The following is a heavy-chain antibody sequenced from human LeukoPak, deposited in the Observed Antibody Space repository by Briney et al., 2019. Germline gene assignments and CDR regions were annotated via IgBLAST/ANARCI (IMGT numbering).Heavy chain of an antibody. D-gene: IGHD2-2*01. V-gene: IGHV1-69*13. J-gene: IGHJ5*02. CDR3: ARVVTPRYCSSPSCYWKGWFDP. CDR2: INPIFGTA. Sequence: ASVKVSCKASGGTFTSYAINWVRQTPGQGLEWMGGINPIFGTANYAQKFQGRVTITADESTSTAYMELSSLTSEDTAVYYCARVVTPRYCSSPSCYWKGWFDPWGQGTLVTVSS. CDR1: GGTFTSYA.